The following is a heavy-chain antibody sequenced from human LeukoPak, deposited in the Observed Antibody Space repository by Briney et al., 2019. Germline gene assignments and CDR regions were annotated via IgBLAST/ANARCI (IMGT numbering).Heavy chain of an antibody. D-gene: IGHD2-2*01. CDR2: IYYSGST. CDR1: GGSISSYY. V-gene: IGHV4-59*01. Sequence: PSGTLSLTCTVSGGSISSYYWSWIRQPPGKGLEWIGYIYYSGSTNYNPSLKSRVTISVDTSKNQFSLKLSSVTAADTAVYYCARYTPSCYPSGGCWFDPWGQGTLVTVSS. J-gene: IGHJ5*02. CDR3: ARYTPSCYPSGGCWFDP.